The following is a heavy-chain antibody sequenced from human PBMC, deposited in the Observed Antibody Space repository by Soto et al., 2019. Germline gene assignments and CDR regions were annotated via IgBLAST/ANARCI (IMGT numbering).Heavy chain of an antibody. J-gene: IGHJ4*02. CDR2: IYSTGNT. D-gene: IGHD3-16*01. V-gene: IGHV4-38-2*02. CDR3: ARGPPFH. CDR1: GDSIRSSSY. Sequence: PSETLSLTCTVSGDSIRSSSYWGWIRQPPGKGLEWIGSIYSTGNTYYNPSLNSQVTISVDTSKNQFSLKLSSVTAADTAVYYCARGPPFHWGQGTLVTVS.